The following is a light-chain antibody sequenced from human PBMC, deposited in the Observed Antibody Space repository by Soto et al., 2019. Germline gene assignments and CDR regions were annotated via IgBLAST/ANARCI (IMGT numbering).Light chain of an antibody. CDR2: AAP. J-gene: IGKJ1*01. CDR3: QQYYRYPQT. CDR1: QGISSY. Sequence: AIRMTQSPSSLSASTGDRVTITCRASQGISSYLAWYQQKPGKAPQLLIYAAPTLQSGVPSRFSGSGSGTDFTLTISCLQSEDFATYYCQQYYRYPQTFGKGTKVEIK. V-gene: IGKV1-8*01.